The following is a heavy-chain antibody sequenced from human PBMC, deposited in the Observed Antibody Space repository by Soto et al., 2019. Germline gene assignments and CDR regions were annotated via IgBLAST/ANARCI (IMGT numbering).Heavy chain of an antibody. CDR1: GGSVSSGSYY. V-gene: IGHV4-61*01. CDR3: ARALNNCSGGSCHRKNWFDP. D-gene: IGHD2-15*01. J-gene: IGHJ5*02. Sequence: SETLSLTCTVSGGSVSSGSYYWSWIRQPPGKGLEWIGYIYYSGSTNYNPSLKSRVTISVDTSKNQFSLKLSSVTAADTAVYYCARALNNCSGGSCHRKNWFDPWGQGTLVTVSS. CDR2: IYYSGST.